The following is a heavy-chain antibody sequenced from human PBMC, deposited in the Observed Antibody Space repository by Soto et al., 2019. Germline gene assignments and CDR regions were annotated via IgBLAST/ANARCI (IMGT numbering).Heavy chain of an antibody. J-gene: IGHJ4*02. V-gene: IGHV3-23*01. CDR1: GFTFGSYW. Sequence: GGSLRLSCAASGFTFGSYWMHWARQAPGKGLVWLSSIGGGGGVIPHADSVKGRFTIARDNAKNTLYLQMNSLRAEDTAVYYCARELYDSNWGSYQYPNPSDYWGQGTLVTVSS. CDR2: IGGGGGVI. CDR3: ARELYDSNWGSYQYPNPSDY. D-gene: IGHD3-16*02.